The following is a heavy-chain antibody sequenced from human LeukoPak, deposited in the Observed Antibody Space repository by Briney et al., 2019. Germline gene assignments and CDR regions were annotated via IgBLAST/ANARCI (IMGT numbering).Heavy chain of an antibody. D-gene: IGHD3-22*01. V-gene: IGHV4-39*01. CDR3: ARLKLGIADTNYYYDSSGYYPGNWFDP. J-gene: IGHJ5*02. CDR2: IYYSGST. CDR1: GGSISSSSYY. Sequence: KPSETLSLTCTVSGGSISSSSYYWGWIRQPPGKGLEWIGSIYYSGSTYYNPSLKSRVTISVDTSRNQFSLKLSSVTAADTAVYYCARLKLGIADTNYYYDSSGYYPGNWFDPWGQGTLVTVSS.